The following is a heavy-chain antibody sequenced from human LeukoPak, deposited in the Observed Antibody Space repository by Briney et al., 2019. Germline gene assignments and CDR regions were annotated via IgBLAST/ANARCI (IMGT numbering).Heavy chain of an antibody. V-gene: IGHV3-21*01. CDR1: RFTFSSYS. D-gene: IGHD6-13*01. CDR2: ISSSSSYI. Sequence: GGSLRLSCAASRFTFSSYSMNWVRQAPGKGLEWVSSISSSSSYIYYADSVKGRFTISRDNAKNSLYLQMNSLRAEDTAVYYCARVPWGYSSSWYSDYYYYYMDVWGKGTTVTVSS. CDR3: ARVPWGYSSSWYSDYYYYYMDV. J-gene: IGHJ6*03.